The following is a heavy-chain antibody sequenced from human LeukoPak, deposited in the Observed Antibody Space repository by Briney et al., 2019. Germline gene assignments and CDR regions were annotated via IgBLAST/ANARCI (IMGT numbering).Heavy chain of an antibody. J-gene: IGHJ4*02. V-gene: IGHV4-59*01. CDR3: AARGYSGYDSSVDFDY. CDR2: IYYSGST. CDR1: GGSISSYY. Sequence: PSETLSLTCTVSGGSISSYYWSWIRQPPGKGLEWIGYIYYSGSTNYNPSLKSRVTISVDTSKNQFSLKLSSVTAADTAVYYCAARGYSGYDSSVDFDYWGQGTLVTVSS. D-gene: IGHD5-12*01.